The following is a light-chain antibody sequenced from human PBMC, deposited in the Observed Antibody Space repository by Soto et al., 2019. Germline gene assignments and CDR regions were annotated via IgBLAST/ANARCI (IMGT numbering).Light chain of an antibody. CDR3: QQRHMWPIT. J-gene: IGKJ5*01. CDR1: QSFRGL. Sequence: EIMMTQSPVILSLSTAERATLSCRASQSFRGLLAWYQQKPGQAPRLLIYDAYNRATGIPPRFSGSGSGTDFTLTISSLEPEDSAVYYCQQRHMWPITFGQGTRLEI. CDR2: DAY. V-gene: IGKV3-11*01.